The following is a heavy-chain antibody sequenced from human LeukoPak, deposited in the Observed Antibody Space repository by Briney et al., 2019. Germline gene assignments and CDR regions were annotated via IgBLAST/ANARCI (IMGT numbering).Heavy chain of an antibody. CDR3: ARSPSHDYGDYDY. CDR1: GGSISSGGYS. Sequence: SETLSLTCAVSGGSISSGGYSWSWIRQPPGTGLEWIGYIYHSGSTYYNPSLKSRVTISVDRSKNQFSLKLSSVTAADTAVYYCARSPSHDYGDYDYWGQGTLVTVSS. J-gene: IGHJ4*02. V-gene: IGHV4-30-2*01. CDR2: IYHSGST. D-gene: IGHD4-17*01.